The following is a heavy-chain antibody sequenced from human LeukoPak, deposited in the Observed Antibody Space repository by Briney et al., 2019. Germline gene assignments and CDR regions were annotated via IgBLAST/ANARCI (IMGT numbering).Heavy chain of an antibody. J-gene: IGHJ4*02. V-gene: IGHV4-59*08. CDR1: GGSISSYY. D-gene: IGHD7-27*01. Sequence: SETLSLTCTVSGGSISSYYWSWIRQPPGKGLEWIGYIYYSGSTNYSPSLKSRVTISVDTSKNQFSLKLSSVTAADTAVYYCARQKQLGVFDYWGQGTLVTVSS. CDR3: ARQKQLGVFDY. CDR2: IYYSGST.